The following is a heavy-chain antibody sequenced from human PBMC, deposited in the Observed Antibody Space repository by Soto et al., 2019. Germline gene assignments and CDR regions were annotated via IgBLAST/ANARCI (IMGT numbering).Heavy chain of an antibody. CDR2: IYYNGGRA. CDR1: GGSISSHF. J-gene: IGHJ3*01. D-gene: IGHD1-1*01. CDR3: ARDGPLERGNAFDL. Sequence: SETLSLTCTVSGGSISSHFWSWVRQPPGKGLEWISYIYYNGGRATYNPSLKSRVTTSVDTSKNQLSLMLNSVTAADTAVYYCARDGPLERGNAFDLWGQGTMVTVSS. V-gene: IGHV4-59*11.